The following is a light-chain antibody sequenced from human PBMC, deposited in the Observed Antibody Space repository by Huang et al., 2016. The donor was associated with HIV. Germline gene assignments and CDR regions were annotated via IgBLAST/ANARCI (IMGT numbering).Light chain of an antibody. V-gene: IGKV1-39*01. CDR3: QQSYSAPT. Sequence: DIQMTQSPFSLSASVGDKVTITCRASQSVNRYLNWYQQRGGEAPKLLIYAASTLQSGVPSRFSGSGSGTHFTLTISSLQPEDFAIYYCQQSYSAPTFGPGTKVDLK. CDR2: AAS. J-gene: IGKJ3*01. CDR1: QSVNRY.